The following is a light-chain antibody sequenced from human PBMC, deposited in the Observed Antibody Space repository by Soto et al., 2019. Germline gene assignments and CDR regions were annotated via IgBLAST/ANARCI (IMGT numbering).Light chain of an antibody. CDR1: QDIRNE. J-gene: IGKJ1*01. V-gene: IGKV1-6*01. CDR2: GTS. Sequence: AIQMTQSPSSLSASVGDRVTITCRASQDIRNELGWYQQRPGKAPKALIYGTSNLQSGVPSRFSGSGFGTDFTLTISSLQPEDFATYYCLQDRSYPRTFGQGTKVERK. CDR3: LQDRSYPRT.